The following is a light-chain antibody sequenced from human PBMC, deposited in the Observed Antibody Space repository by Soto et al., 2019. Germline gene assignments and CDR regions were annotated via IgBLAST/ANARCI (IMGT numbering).Light chain of an antibody. CDR2: AAS. V-gene: IGKV1-39*01. CDR3: QQRYRTPVVLT. J-gene: IGKJ3*01. CDR1: QSISSY. Sequence: DIQMTQSPSSLSASVGDRVTITCRASQSISSYLNWYQQKPGKAPKLLIYAASSLKSGVPSRFSGSGSGTDFTLTISSLQPEDFAAYYCQQRYRTPVVLTFGRGNKVDIK.